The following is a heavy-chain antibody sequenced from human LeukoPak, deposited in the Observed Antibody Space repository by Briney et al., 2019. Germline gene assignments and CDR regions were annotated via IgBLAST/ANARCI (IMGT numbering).Heavy chain of an antibody. Sequence: PSETLSLTCTVSGGSISSYYWSWIRQPPGKGLEWIGYIYYSGSTNYNPSLKSRVTISVDTSKNQFSLKLSSVTAADTAVYYCARDPLGTGAADYWGQGTLVTVSS. CDR1: GGSISSYY. CDR3: ARDPLGTGAADY. D-gene: IGHD7-27*01. CDR2: IYYSGST. V-gene: IGHV4-59*01. J-gene: IGHJ4*02.